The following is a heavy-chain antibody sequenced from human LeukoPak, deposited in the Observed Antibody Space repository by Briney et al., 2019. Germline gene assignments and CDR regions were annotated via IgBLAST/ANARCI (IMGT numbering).Heavy chain of an antibody. CDR1: GGSISSYY. J-gene: IGHJ4*02. D-gene: IGHD3-16*02. CDR3: ARYDVWGTYRAFDY. Sequence: KASETLSLTCTVSGGSISSYYWSWIRQPPGKGLEWIGYIYYSGSTYYNPSLKSRVTISVDTSKNQFSLKLSSVTAADTAVYYCARYDVWGTYRAFDYWGQGTLVTVSS. CDR2: IYYSGST. V-gene: IGHV4-59*08.